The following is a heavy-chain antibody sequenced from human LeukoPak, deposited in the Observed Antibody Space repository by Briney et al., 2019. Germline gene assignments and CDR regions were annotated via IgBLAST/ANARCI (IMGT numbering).Heavy chain of an antibody. CDR1: GFTFSSYS. D-gene: IGHD3-10*01. J-gene: IGHJ6*02. V-gene: IGHV3-7*01. CDR2: IKQDGSEK. CDR3: ARFTMVRGVTPPYYYGMDV. Sequence: PGGSLRLSCAASGFTFSSYSMNWVRQAPGKGLEWVANIKQDGSEKYYVDSVKGRLTISRDNAKNSLYLQMNSLRAEDTAVYDCARFTMVRGVTPPYYYGMDVWGQGTTVTVSS.